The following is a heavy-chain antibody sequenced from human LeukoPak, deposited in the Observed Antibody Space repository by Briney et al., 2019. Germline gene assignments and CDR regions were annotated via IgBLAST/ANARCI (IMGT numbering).Heavy chain of an antibody. J-gene: IGHJ4*02. Sequence: GGSLRLSXAASGFTFSSYAMSWVSQTPGKGLEWVSAISGSGGSTYYADSVKGRFTISRDNSKNTLYLQMNSLRAEDTAVYYCAMVPAAMGSGVYWGQGTLVTVSS. CDR1: GFTFSSYA. CDR2: ISGSGGST. CDR3: AMVPAAMGSGVY. V-gene: IGHV3-23*01. D-gene: IGHD2-2*01.